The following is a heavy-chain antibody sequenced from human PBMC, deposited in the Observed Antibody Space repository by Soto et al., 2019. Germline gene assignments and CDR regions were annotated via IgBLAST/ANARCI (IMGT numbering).Heavy chain of an antibody. V-gene: IGHV4-4*02. D-gene: IGHD1-26*01. CDR2: IHHSGTT. J-gene: IGHJ4*02. Sequence: QVQLQESGPGLVKSSGTLSLTCAVSSGSISSSSWYSWVRQPPGKGLEWIGEIHHSGTTYCNPALESRLSISLDAPRNQFSLRLSSVTAADTAVYYCARHSSGSRHPGFDYWGQGTLVTVSS. CDR3: ARHSSGSRHPGFDY. CDR1: SGSISSSSW.